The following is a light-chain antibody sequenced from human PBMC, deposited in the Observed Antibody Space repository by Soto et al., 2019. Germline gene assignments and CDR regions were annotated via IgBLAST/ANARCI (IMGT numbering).Light chain of an antibody. J-gene: IGLJ3*02. CDR1: SSNVGSNY. Sequence: QLVLTQPPSASGTPGPRVTISCYGSSSNVGSNYVYWYQQLPGAAPKLPTYRNNKRPSGVPDRFSGSKSGTSASLAISGRRSEDEADYYCAAWDDSLWVFGGGTQLTVL. V-gene: IGLV1-47*01. CDR2: RNN. CDR3: AAWDDSLWV.